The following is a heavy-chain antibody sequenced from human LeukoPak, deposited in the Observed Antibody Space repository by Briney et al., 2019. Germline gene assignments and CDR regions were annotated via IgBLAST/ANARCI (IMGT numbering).Heavy chain of an antibody. CDR2: IIAYNGNT. Sequence: GASVKVSCKVSGYTFTSYGISWVRQAPGDVLEWMGWIIAYNGNTNYAQKLQGRVTMTTDTSTSTAYMELSSLRSEDTAVYYCARANQLLEGAFDYWGQGTLVTVSS. J-gene: IGHJ4*02. CDR3: ARANQLLEGAFDY. CDR1: GYTFTSYG. V-gene: IGHV1-18*01. D-gene: IGHD2-2*01.